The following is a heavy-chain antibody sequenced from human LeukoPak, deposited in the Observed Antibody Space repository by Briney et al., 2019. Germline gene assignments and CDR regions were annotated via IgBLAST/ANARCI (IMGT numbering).Heavy chain of an antibody. D-gene: IGHD6-19*01. Sequence: PGESLRLSCAASGFTLDDYGMSWVRQAPGKGLEWVSGINWNGGSTGYADSVKGRFTISRDNAKNSLYLQMNSLRAEDTAVYYCAKPAISSSGWYYDYWGQGTLVTVSS. CDR1: GFTLDDYG. CDR3: AKPAISSSGWYYDY. CDR2: INWNGGST. J-gene: IGHJ4*02. V-gene: IGHV3-20*04.